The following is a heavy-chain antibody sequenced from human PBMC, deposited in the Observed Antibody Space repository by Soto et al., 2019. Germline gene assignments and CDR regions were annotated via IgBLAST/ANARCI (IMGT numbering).Heavy chain of an antibody. CDR1: VFTFNSYA. CDR2: IGTDGNT. Sequence: PGWSLRLSCASSVFTFNSYAMNWGRQAPGKGLAWVSAIGTDGNTYYANSVKGRFTISRDNSRTTLYLQMNSLRVEDTALYYCVRKYPGTRPFDYWGQGTLVTVSS. CDR3: VRKYPGTRPFDY. J-gene: IGHJ4*01. D-gene: IGHD2-2*01. V-gene: IGHV3-23*01.